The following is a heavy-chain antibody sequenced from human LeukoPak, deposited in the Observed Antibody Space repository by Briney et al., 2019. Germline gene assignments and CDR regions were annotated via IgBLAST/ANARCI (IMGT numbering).Heavy chain of an antibody. CDR2: IWRGGNYK. CDR1: GFNFETHA. CDR3: VIDPPSSGWAFWS. Sequence: GGSLRLSCSASGFNFETHAMHWVRQAPGKGLEWVAMIWRGGNYKFYADSVKGRISISRDDSRSAMYLQMDSLRGEDAAVYYCVIDPPSSGWAFWSWGQGALVTVSS. V-gene: IGHV3-33*01. J-gene: IGHJ5*02. D-gene: IGHD6-19*01.